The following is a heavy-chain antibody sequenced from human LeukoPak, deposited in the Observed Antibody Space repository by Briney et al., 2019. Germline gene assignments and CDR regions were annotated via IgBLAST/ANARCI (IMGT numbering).Heavy chain of an antibody. D-gene: IGHD4-17*01. CDR1: GGSISSGGYY. V-gene: IGHV4-30-2*01. Sequence: SETLSLTCTVSGGSISSGGYYWSWIRQPPGKGLEWIGYVYHDGSTYYNPSLKSRVTMSVDRSKNQFSLKLSSVTAADTAVYYCAREDGDYTFDYWGQGTLVTVSS. CDR2: VYHDGST. CDR3: AREDGDYTFDY. J-gene: IGHJ4*02.